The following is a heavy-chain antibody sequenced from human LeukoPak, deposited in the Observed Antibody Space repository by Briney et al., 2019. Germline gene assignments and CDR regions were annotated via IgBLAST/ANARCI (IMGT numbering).Heavy chain of an antibody. CDR3: ARDRFEAYGDTELGY. J-gene: IGHJ4*02. Sequence: GGSLRLSCAASGFTFSSYGMHWVRQAPGKGLEWVAVISYDGSNKYYADSVKGRFTISRDNAKNSLYLQMNSLRAEDTAIYYCARDRFEAYGDTELGYWGQGTLVTISS. CDR2: ISYDGSNK. D-gene: IGHD4-17*01. CDR1: GFTFSSYG. V-gene: IGHV3-30*03.